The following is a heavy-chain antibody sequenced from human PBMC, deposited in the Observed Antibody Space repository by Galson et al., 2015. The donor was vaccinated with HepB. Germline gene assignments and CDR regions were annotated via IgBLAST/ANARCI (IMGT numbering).Heavy chain of an antibody. CDR1: GYTFTSYY. D-gene: IGHD2-2*01. J-gene: IGHJ4*02. CDR2: INPSGGST. Sequence: SVKVSCKASGYTFTSYYMHWVRQAPGQGLEWMGIINPSGGSTSYAQKFQGRVTMTRDTSTSTVYMELSSLRSEDTAVYYCARVGDCSSTSCYDVGLYFDYWGQGTLVTVSS. V-gene: IGHV1-46*03. CDR3: ARVGDCSSTSCYDVGLYFDY.